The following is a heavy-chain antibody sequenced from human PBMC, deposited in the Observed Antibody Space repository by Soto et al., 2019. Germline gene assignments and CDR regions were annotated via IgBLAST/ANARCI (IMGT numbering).Heavy chain of an antibody. V-gene: IGHV4-34*01. CDR2: INHSGST. Sequence: PEETLSLTCAVYGGSFSGYYWSWIRPPPGKGLEWIGEINHSGSTNYNPSLKSRVTISVDTSKNQFSLKLSSVTAADTAVYYCARTVSAAGTFYYYYYMDVWGKGTTVTVSS. CDR3: ARTVSAAGTFYYYYYMDV. J-gene: IGHJ6*03. CDR1: GGSFSGYY. D-gene: IGHD6-13*01.